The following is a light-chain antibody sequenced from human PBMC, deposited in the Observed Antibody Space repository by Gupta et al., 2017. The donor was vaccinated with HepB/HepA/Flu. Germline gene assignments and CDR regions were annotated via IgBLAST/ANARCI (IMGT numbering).Light chain of an antibody. CDR2: GAS. Sequence: EIVLTQSPGTLSLSPGERATLSCRASQSVSYRYLTWYQQKPGQAPRLLIYGASNRATGIPDRFSGSGSETDFTLTISILDPEDFAVYYCQQYGSSSWTFGQGTKVEI. CDR1: QSVSYRY. CDR3: QQYGSSSWT. V-gene: IGKV3-20*01. J-gene: IGKJ1*01.